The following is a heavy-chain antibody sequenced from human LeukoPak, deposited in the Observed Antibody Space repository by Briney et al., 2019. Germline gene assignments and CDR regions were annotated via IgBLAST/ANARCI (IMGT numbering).Heavy chain of an antibody. D-gene: IGHD2-15*01. Sequence: PSQTLSLTCTVSGGSISGSDYYWSWIRQHPGKGLEWIGYIHYSGSTYYNPSLKSRVTISVDTSKKQFSLNLSSVTAADTAVYYCARVGVAAKSSRYFDYWGQGTLVTVSS. V-gene: IGHV4-31*03. CDR2: IHYSGST. CDR3: ARVGVAAKSSRYFDY. CDR1: GGSISGSDYY. J-gene: IGHJ4*02.